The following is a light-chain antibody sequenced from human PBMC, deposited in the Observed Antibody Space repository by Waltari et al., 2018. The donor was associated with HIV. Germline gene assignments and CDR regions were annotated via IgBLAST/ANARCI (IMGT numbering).Light chain of an antibody. Sequence: AIQMTQSPSSLSASVGDRVTITCRASQAIRNDLSWYQQKPGKAPKLLMYAASTLQSGVPSRFSGSGSGTDFTLTISSLQPEDFATYYCLQDYNYPRTFGRGTKVEIK. V-gene: IGKV1-6*01. CDR2: AAS. CDR3: LQDYNYPRT. CDR1: QAIRND. J-gene: IGKJ1*01.